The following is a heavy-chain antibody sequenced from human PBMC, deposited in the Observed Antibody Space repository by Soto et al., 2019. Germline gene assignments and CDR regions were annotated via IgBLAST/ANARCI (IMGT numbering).Heavy chain of an antibody. Sequence: EVQLVESGGGLVQPGRSLRLSCAASGFTFDDYAMHWVRQAPGKGLEWVSGISWNSGSIGYADSVKGRFTISRDNAKNSLYLQMNSLRAEDTALYCCAKDRGDYIWGSYDYWGQGTLVTVSS. CDR2: ISWNSGSI. D-gene: IGHD3-16*01. CDR3: AKDRGDYIWGSYDY. V-gene: IGHV3-9*01. J-gene: IGHJ4*02. CDR1: GFTFDDYA.